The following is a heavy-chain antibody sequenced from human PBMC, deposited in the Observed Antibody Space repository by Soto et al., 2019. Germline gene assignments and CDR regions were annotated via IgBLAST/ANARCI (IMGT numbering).Heavy chain of an antibody. V-gene: IGHV3-9*01. J-gene: IGHJ6*03. CDR1: GFTFDDYA. Sequence: GGSLRLSCAASGFTFDDYAMHWVRQAPGKGLEWVSGISWNSGSIGYADSVKGRFTISRDNAKNSLYLQMNSLRAEDTALYYCAKGPDYYYYYMNGWGKGTTVTVSS. CDR3: AKGPDYYYYYMNG. CDR2: ISWNSGSI.